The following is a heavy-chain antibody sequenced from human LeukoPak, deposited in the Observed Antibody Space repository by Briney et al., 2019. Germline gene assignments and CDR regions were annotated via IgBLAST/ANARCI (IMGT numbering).Heavy chain of an antibody. V-gene: IGHV3-23*01. CDR1: GFTFSNYG. J-gene: IGHJ5*02. Sequence: GGTLRLSCAASGFTFSNYGLSWVRQAPGKGLEWVSGITGSGGSTYYADSVKGRFTISRDNSKNTVYLQMNSLRAADEAIYYCAREDYDFWTGYFRFRGATRFAPWGQGTLVTVSS. CDR3: AREDYDFWTGYFRFRGATRFAP. CDR2: ITGSGGST. D-gene: IGHD3-3*01.